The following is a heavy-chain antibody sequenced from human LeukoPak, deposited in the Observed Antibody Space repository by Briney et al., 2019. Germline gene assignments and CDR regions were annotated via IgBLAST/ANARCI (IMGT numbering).Heavy chain of an antibody. V-gene: IGHV4-30-2*01. D-gene: IGHD6-13*01. CDR3: ARRGSSSWYPYYYYYYMDV. CDR1: GGSISSGGYY. CDR2: IYHSGST. Sequence: TSQTLSLTCTVSGGSISSGGYYWSWIRQPPGKGLEWIGYIYHSGSTYYNPSLKSRVTISVDRSKNQFSLKLSSVTAADTAVYYCARRGSSSWYPYYYYYYMDVWGKGTTVTVSS. J-gene: IGHJ6*03.